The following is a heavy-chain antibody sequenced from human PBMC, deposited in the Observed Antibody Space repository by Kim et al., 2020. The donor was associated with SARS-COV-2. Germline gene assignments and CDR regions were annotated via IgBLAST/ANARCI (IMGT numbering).Heavy chain of an antibody. D-gene: IGHD5-12*01. CDR2: ISSNGSGY. CDR1: GFTFSDSY. Sequence: GGSLRLSCAASGFTFSDSYMSWVRQAPGKGLEWVSRISSNGSGYYSAYAAGGCGIFTINREETSQYQQMNMLSADTAVSYCSAGACAAGSGYDFGFSF. CDR3: SAGACAAGSGYDFGFSF. J-gene: IGHJ3*01. V-gene: IGHV3-11*01.